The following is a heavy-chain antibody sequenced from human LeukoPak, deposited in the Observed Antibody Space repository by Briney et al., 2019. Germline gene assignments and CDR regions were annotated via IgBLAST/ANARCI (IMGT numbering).Heavy chain of an antibody. CDR1: GGSFSGYY. Sequence: SETVSLPCAVYGGSFSGYYWSWIRQPPGKGLEWIGEINHSGSTNYNPSLKSRVTISVDTSKNQFSLKLSSVTAADTAVYYCARAIAGGRLCRYWGQGTLVTVSS. V-gene: IGHV4-34*01. CDR3: ARAIAGGRLCRY. D-gene: IGHD6-13*01. J-gene: IGHJ4*02. CDR2: INHSGST.